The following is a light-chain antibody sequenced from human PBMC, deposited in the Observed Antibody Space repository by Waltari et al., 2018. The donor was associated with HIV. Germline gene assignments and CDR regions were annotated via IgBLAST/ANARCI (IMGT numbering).Light chain of an antibody. CDR2: GAS. CDR3: QQYDDWWT. CDR1: GTGGTN. V-gene: IGKV3-15*01. Sequence: TQSPATLSVSPGGRATLFCRGSGTGGTNLAWYQLRPGQPPRLLIFGASGRASGVPARFSGAGYGTSFTLTIDNLQAEDFATYYCQQYDDWWTFGQGTTVDVK. J-gene: IGKJ1*01.